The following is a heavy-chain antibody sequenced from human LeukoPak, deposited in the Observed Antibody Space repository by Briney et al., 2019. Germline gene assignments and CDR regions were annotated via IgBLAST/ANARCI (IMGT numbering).Heavy chain of an antibody. CDR3: ARGTREHGLDY. CDR1: GFTVSSNY. V-gene: IGHV3-66*01. CDR2: IYSGGST. J-gene: IGHJ4*02. D-gene: IGHD1-26*01. Sequence: PGGSLRLSCAASGFTVSSNYMSWVRQAPGKGLEWVSVIYSGGSTYYADSVKGRFTISRDYVKNSLYLQMNSLRAGDTAVYYCARGTREHGLDYWGLGTLVTVSS.